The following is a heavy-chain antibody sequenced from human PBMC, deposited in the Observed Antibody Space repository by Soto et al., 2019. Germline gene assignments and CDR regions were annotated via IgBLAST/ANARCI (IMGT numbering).Heavy chain of an antibody. CDR3: AVYGYGVSAAAY. CDR1: GLTFRNDW. CDR2: INQDGSER. Sequence: RRLSCAGSGLTFRNDWLSWVRQAPGKGLEWVANINQDGSERYYVDSVRGRFTISRDNVENSLYLQLNSLRPEDTAVYYCAVYGYGVSAAAYWGQGTLVTSPQ. J-gene: IGHJ4*02. D-gene: IGHD4-17*01. V-gene: IGHV3-7*03.